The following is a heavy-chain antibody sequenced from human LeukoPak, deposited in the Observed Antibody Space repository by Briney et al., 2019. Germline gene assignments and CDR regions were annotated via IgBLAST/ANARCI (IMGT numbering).Heavy chain of an antibody. CDR2: INPNSGGT. J-gene: IGHJ5*02. Sequence: ASVKVSCKASGYTFTSYGISWVRQAPGQGLEWMGWINPNSGGTNYAQKFQGRVTMTRDTSISTAYMELSRLRSDDTAVYYCARDGGAWFDPWGQGTLVTVSS. CDR3: ARDGGAWFDP. V-gene: IGHV1-2*02. CDR1: GYTFTSYG. D-gene: IGHD3-10*01.